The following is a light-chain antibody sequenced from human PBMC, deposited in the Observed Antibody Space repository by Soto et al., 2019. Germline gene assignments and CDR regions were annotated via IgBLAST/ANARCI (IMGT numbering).Light chain of an antibody. J-gene: IGKJ1*01. CDR1: QSISNY. CDR3: QQYNTYSRT. Sequence: DIQMTQSPSSLSASVGDRVTITCRASQSISNYLNWYQQKPGKAPELLIYAASSLQSGVPSRFSGSGSGTEFTLTISSLQPDDFATYYCQQYNTYSRTFGQGTKVDIK. CDR2: AAS. V-gene: IGKV1-39*01.